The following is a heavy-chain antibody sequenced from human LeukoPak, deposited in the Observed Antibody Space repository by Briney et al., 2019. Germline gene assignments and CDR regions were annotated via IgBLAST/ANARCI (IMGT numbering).Heavy chain of an antibody. J-gene: IGHJ4*02. Sequence: GGSLRLSCATSGFTFSSSWMHWVRQVPGKGLEWVSRINDDETSTTYAESVKGRFTISRDNAKNTLFLQMNSLRAEDTAVYYCATTGSGSYYDYWGQGTLVTVSS. D-gene: IGHD1-26*01. CDR2: INDDETST. CDR3: ATTGSGSYYDY. CDR1: GFTFSSSW. V-gene: IGHV3-74*01.